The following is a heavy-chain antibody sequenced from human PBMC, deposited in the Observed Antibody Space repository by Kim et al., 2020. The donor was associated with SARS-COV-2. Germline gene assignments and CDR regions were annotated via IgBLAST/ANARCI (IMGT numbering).Heavy chain of an antibody. Sequence: SGPTLVKPTQTLTLTCTFSGFSFSTSGVGVAWIRQPPTEALEWLALLYWNDDKRYNPFLKGRVTISRGTSENQVVLTLANMGPMDTGTYYCAHWDYRFGSNGGFDSWGQGNLVTVSS. CDR2: LYWNDDK. D-gene: IGHD4-4*01. CDR1: GFSFSTSGVG. J-gene: IGHJ4*02. V-gene: IGHV2-5*01. CDR3: AHWDYRFGSNGGFDS.